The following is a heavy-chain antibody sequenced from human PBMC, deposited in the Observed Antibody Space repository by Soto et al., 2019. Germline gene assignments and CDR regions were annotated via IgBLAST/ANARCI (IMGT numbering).Heavy chain of an antibody. CDR1: GGSFSGYY. Sequence: SETLSLTCAVYGGSFSGYYWSWIRQPPGKGLEWIGEINHSGSTNYNPSLKSRVTISVDTSKNQFSLKLSSVTAADTAVYYCARDSGRSPSYGMDGWGQGTTVTVSS. CDR2: INHSGST. D-gene: IGHD3-10*01. J-gene: IGHJ6*02. V-gene: IGHV4-34*01. CDR3: ARDSGRSPSYGMDG.